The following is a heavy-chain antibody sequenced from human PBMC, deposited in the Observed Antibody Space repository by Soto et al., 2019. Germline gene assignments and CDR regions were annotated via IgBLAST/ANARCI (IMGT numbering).Heavy chain of an antibody. CDR1: GEALGSGQSY. CDR2: TFVTEAN. V-gene: IGHV4-61*01. J-gene: IGHJ6*02. CDR3: ARGRSDSAGSSFGRRMDV. D-gene: IGHD3-10*01. Sequence: QVQLQESGPGLVKSSETLSLICFVSGEALGSGQSYWNWIRQAPGKGLEWIGQTFVTEANKYSASLKSRVTMSVDTYKSQISLTLTFVTAADSATYFCARGRSDSAGSSFGRRMDVWGQGTTVTVSS.